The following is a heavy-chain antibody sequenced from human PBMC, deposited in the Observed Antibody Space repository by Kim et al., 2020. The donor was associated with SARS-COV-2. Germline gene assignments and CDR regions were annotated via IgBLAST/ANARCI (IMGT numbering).Heavy chain of an antibody. CDR1: GGSISSGGYY. CDR2: IYYSGST. V-gene: IGHV4-31*03. CDR3: ARAADLGYCSSTSCHSYYYYGMDV. Sequence: SETLSLTCTVSGGSISSGGYYWSWIRQHPGKGLEWIGYIYYSGSTYYNPSLKSRVTISVDTSKNQCSLKLSSVTAADTAVYYCARAADLGYCSSTSCHSYYYYGMDVWGQGTTVTVSS. J-gene: IGHJ6*02. D-gene: IGHD2-2*01.